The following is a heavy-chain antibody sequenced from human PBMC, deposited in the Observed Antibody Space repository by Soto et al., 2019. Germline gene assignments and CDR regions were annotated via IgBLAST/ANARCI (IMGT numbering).Heavy chain of an antibody. D-gene: IGHD1-1*01. J-gene: IGHJ4*02. CDR2: ISSSSSTI. CDR3: ARDVALEDSAEPYFDY. Sequence: GSLRLSCAASGFTFSSYSMNWVRQAPGQGLEWVSYISSSSSTIYYADSVKGRFTISRDNAKNSLYLQMNSLRDEDTAVFYCARDVALEDSAEPYFDYWGQGTLVTVSS. CDR1: GFTFSSYS. V-gene: IGHV3-48*02.